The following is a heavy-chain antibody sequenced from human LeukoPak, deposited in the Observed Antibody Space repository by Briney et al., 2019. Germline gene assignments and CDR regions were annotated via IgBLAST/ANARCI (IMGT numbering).Heavy chain of an antibody. V-gene: IGHV3-74*01. CDR2: IYSDGSST. CDR1: GFTFSNYW. CDR3: ARASSTSCSY. J-gene: IGHJ4*02. Sequence: GGSLRLSCAASGFTFSNYWMHWVRHAPGKGLVWVSRIYSDGSSTNYADSVKGRFTISRDNAKNTLYLQMNSLRAEDTAVYYCARASSTSCSYWGQGTLVTVSS. D-gene: IGHD2-2*01.